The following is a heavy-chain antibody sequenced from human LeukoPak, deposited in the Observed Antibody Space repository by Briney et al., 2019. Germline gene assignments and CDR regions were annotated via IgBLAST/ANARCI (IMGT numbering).Heavy chain of an antibody. V-gene: IGHV3-21*01. CDR2: ISSSSSYI. Sequence: GGSLRLSCAASGFTFSSYSMNWVRQAPGKGLEWVSSISSSSSYIYYADSVKGRFTISRDNAKNSLYLQMNSLRAEDTAVYYCARDFQYSSSWLVRGLQDYWGQGTLVTVSS. CDR1: GFTFSSYS. D-gene: IGHD6-13*01. CDR3: ARDFQYSSSWLVRGLQDY. J-gene: IGHJ4*02.